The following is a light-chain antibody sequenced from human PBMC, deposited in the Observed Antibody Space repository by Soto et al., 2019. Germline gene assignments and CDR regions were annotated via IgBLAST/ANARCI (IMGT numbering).Light chain of an antibody. Sequence: IVLTQSPATLSLSPGERASLSCRASQTVGKDLAWYPVRPGQAPRLLIFDASTRATGVPPRFSGSRSRSDFTLTISSLDPEDFPLYYCQQRRAWPFTFGGGTSVLIK. CDR2: DAS. CDR3: QQRRAWPFT. J-gene: IGKJ4*01. CDR1: QTVGKD. V-gene: IGKV3-11*01.